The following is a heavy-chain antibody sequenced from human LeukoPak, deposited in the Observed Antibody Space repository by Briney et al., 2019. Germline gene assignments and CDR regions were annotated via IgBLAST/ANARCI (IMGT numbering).Heavy chain of an antibody. V-gene: IGHV3-21*01. CDR1: GFTFSSYE. CDR2: ISSSSSYI. D-gene: IGHD4-17*01. J-gene: IGHJ6*03. Sequence: GGSLRLSCAASGFTFSSYEMNWVRQAPGKGLEWVSSISSSSSYIYYADSVKGRFTISRDNAKNSLYLQMNSLRAEDTAVYYCAREGYGDYLLAIVGYYYYYYMDVWGKGTTVTVSS. CDR3: AREGYGDYLLAIVGYYYYYYMDV.